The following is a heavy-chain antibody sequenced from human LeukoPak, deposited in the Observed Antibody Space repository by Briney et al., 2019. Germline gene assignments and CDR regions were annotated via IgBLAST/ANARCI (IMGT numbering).Heavy chain of an antibody. CDR3: ARRAGAYSHPYDY. CDR1: GFTVSSNS. V-gene: IGHV3-53*01. Sequence: GSLXXXCTVSGFTVSSNSMSWVRQAPGKGLEWVSFIYSDNTHYSDSVKGRFTISRDNSKNTLYLQMNSLRAEDTAVYYCARRAGAYSHPYDYWGQGTLVTVSS. D-gene: IGHD4/OR15-4a*01. CDR2: IYSDNT. J-gene: IGHJ4*02.